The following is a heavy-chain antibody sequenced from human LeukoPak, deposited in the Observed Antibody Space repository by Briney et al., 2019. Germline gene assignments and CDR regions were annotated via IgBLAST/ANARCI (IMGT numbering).Heavy chain of an antibody. CDR2: ISASRLYI. D-gene: IGHD1-26*01. J-gene: IGHJ4*02. CDR1: GFTFSSYA. V-gene: IGHV3-21*01. Sequence: GGSLRLSCAASGFTFSSYAMSWVRQAPGKGLEWVSSISASRLYIDYADSVKGRFTISRDNAKNSLYLQMNSLRAEDTAVYYCARSKGVGATTGFTYWGQGTLVTVSS. CDR3: ARSKGVGATTGFTY.